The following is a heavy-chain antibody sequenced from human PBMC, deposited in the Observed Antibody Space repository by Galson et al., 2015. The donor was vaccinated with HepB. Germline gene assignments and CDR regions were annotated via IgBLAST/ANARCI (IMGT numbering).Heavy chain of an antibody. D-gene: IGHD1-26*01. CDR1: GFTFSNYG. V-gene: IGHV3-30*18. CDR2: VSFDENNK. Sequence: SLRLSCAASGFTFSNYGMHWVRQAPGKGLEWAALVSFDENNKSYADSVKGRFTISRDNSKNTLYLQMNSLRREDTAVYFCAKDLGSSGAYGGDCWGQGTLVTVSS. CDR3: AKDLGSSGAYGGDC. J-gene: IGHJ4*02.